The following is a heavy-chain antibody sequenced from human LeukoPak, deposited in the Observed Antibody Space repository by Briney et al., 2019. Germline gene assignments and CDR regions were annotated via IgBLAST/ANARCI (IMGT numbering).Heavy chain of an antibody. CDR2: INPNSGGT. D-gene: IGHD6-13*01. CDR3: ARDPRYSSSWRGFDY. V-gene: IGHV1-2*02. J-gene: IGHJ4*02. Sequence: ASVKVSCKASGYTFTGYYMHWVRQAPGQGLEWMGWINPNSGGTNYAQKFQGRVTMTRDTSISTAYMELSRLRSEDTAVYYCARDPRYSSSWRGFDYWGQGTLVTVSS. CDR1: GYTFTGYY.